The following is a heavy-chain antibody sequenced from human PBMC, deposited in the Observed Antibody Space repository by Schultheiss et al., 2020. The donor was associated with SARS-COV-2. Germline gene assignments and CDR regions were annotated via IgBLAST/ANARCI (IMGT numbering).Heavy chain of an antibody. CDR1: GYSFTSYW. D-gene: IGHD4-17*01. V-gene: IGHV5-51*01. Sequence: GESLKISCKGSGYSFTSYWIGWVRQMPGKGLEWMGIIYPGDSDTRYSPSFQGQVTISADKSISTAYLQWSSLKASDTAMYYRATTVTTLRRIYYYYYYMDVWGKGTTVTVAS. CDR3: ATTVTTLRRIYYYYYYMDV. CDR2: IYPGDSDT. J-gene: IGHJ6*03.